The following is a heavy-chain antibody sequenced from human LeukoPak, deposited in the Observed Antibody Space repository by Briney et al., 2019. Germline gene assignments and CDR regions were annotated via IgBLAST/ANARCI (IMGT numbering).Heavy chain of an antibody. CDR2: IYSSGYT. V-gene: IGHV4-39*07. D-gene: IGHD3-22*01. CDR3: ARNYDSSGYYPYWYFDL. J-gene: IGHJ2*01. CDR1: GGSIVGSDYY. Sequence: PSETLSLTCTVSGGSIVGSDYYWGWIRQPPGKGLEWIGIIYSSGYTFYNPSLKSRVTISVDTSKNQFSLKLSSVTAADTAVYYCARNYDSSGYYPYWYFDLWGRGTLVTVSS.